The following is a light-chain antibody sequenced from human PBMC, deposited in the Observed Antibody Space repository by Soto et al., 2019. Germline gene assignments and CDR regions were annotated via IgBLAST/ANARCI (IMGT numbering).Light chain of an antibody. V-gene: IGKV3-11*01. CDR2: DAS. Sequence: EIVLTQSPATLSLSPGERATLSCRASQSVSSYLAWYQQKPGQAPRLLIYDASNRATGIPARFSGSESGTDFTLTISSLEPEDFAVYYCQQRSNWPRFGQGTKVEIK. CDR1: QSVSSY. J-gene: IGKJ1*01. CDR3: QQRSNWPR.